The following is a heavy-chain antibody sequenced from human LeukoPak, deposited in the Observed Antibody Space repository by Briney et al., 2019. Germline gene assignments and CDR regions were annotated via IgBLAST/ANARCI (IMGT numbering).Heavy chain of an antibody. J-gene: IGHJ4*02. Sequence: GGSLRLSCAASGFTFSDYYMSWIRQAPGKGLEWASYISSSGSTIYYADSVKGRFTISRDNAKNSLYLQMNSLRAEDTAVYYCARDRNYYDSSGPGYWGQGTLVTVSS. D-gene: IGHD3-22*01. CDR1: GFTFSDYY. V-gene: IGHV3-11*01. CDR2: ISSSGSTI. CDR3: ARDRNYYDSSGPGY.